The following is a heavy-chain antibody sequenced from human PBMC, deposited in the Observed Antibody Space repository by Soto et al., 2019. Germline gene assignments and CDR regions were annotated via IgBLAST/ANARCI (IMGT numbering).Heavy chain of an antibody. Sequence: QVQLVQSGDEVKKPGASVKVSCKASGYSFSTYGITWVRRAPGQGLEWMGWVSLYNGNSNTKYAQRVQDRIIMTTDTSRNTAYMELWSLTPYDTAMYFCARADVTTATTVFYDYWGQGTLITVSS. J-gene: IGHJ4*02. D-gene: IGHD1-1*01. CDR3: ARADVTTATTVFYDY. V-gene: IGHV1-18*01. CDR2: VSLYNGNSNT. CDR1: GYSFSTYG.